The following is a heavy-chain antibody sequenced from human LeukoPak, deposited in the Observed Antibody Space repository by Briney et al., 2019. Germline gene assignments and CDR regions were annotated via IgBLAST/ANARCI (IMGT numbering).Heavy chain of an antibody. CDR2: VNDSGSI. CDR1: GGTLSGYY. D-gene: IGHD3-22*01. Sequence: PSETLSLSCAASGGTLSGYYWTWIRQPPGKGLEWIGEVNDSGSINYGPSLKTGVIMSVDTSNNQSSLNLRSVTVADTAVYFCARGSDTAGYYSPVDYWGQGTLVTVSS. CDR3: ARGSDTAGYYSPVDY. V-gene: IGHV4-34*01. J-gene: IGHJ4*02.